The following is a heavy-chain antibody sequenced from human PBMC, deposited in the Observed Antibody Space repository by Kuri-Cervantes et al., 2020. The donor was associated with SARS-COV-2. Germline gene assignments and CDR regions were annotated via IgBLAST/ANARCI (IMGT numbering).Heavy chain of an antibody. CDR3: ASTMTTVTYPSWYFDY. CDR2: IYHSGTT. CDR1: GSSVSSPNY. D-gene: IGHD4-11*01. V-gene: IGHV4-38-2*02. J-gene: IGHJ4*02. Sequence: SETLSLTCTVSGSSVSSPNYWGWLRQPPGKGLEWIGSIYHSGTTYYNPSLKSRVTLSVDTSKNQFSLKLSSVTAADTAVYYCASTMTTVTYPSWYFDYWGQGTLVTVSS.